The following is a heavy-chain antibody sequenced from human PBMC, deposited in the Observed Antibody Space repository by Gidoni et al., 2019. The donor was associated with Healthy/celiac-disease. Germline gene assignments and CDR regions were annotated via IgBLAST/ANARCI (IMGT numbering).Heavy chain of an antibody. D-gene: IGHD1-26*01. V-gene: IGHV1-3*01. Sequence: QVQLVQSGAEVKKPGASVKVSCKASGYTFTSYAMHWVRQAPGQRLEWMGWINAGNGNTKYSQKFQGRVTITRDTSASTAYMELSSLRSEDTAVYYCARDGRGRELLNYYYYMDVWGKGTTVTVSS. CDR2: INAGNGNT. CDR1: GYTFTSYA. CDR3: ARDGRGRELLNYYYYMDV. J-gene: IGHJ6*03.